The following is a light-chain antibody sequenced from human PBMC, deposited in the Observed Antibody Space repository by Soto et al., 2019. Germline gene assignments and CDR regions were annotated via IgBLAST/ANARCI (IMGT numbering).Light chain of an antibody. CDR3: SSYTSYTTLWV. CDR2: GVT. V-gene: IGLV2-14*01. CDR1: DSDIGNYNY. Sequence: QSALTQPASVSGSPGQSITISCTGTDSDIGNYNYVSWYQQHPGKAPKLMIYGVTNRPSGVSDRFSGSKSGNAASLTISGLQAEDEADYHCSSYTSYTTLWVFGGGTKLTVL. J-gene: IGLJ3*02.